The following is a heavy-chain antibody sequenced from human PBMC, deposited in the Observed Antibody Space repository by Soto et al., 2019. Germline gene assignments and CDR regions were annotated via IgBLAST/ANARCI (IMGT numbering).Heavy chain of an antibody. D-gene: IGHD1-1*01. CDR2: IIPIFGTA. CDR1: GGTFSSYA. V-gene: IGHV1-69*13. J-gene: IGHJ3*02. Sequence: SVKGSCKSSGGTFSSYAISWVRQAPGQGLEWMGGIIPIFGTANYAQKFQGRVTITADESTSTAYMELSSLRSEDTAVYYCARCPGTTGRRAFDIWGQGTMVTVSS. CDR3: ARCPGTTGRRAFDI.